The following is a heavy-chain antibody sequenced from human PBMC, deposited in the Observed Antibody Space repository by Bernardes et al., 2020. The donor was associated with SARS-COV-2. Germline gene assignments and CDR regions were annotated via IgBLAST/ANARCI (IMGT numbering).Heavy chain of an antibody. Sequence: ASVKVSCTASGYTFTSYGITWVRQAPGHGLEWMGWIHTYNCYTHYALKLQGSVTMTTDTSTSTAYLDLRSLRSDDTAVYFCARNCTGTSCYSFDFWGQGTLVSVSS. V-gene: IGHV1-18*01. J-gene: IGHJ4*02. CDR1: GYTFTSYG. D-gene: IGHD2-2*01. CDR3: ARNCTGTSCYSFDF. CDR2: IHTYNCYT.